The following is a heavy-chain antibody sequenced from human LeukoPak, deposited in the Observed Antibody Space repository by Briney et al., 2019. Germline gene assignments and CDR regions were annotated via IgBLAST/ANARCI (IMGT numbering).Heavy chain of an antibody. CDR2: IYHSGST. CDR1: GASISSSNW. D-gene: IGHD3-9*01. CDR3: ARHGYDILTGYDSPFR. J-gene: IGHJ3*01. V-gene: IGHV4-4*02. Sequence: SETLSLTCAVSGASISSSNWLSWVRQPPGKGLEWIGEIYHSGSTYYNPSLKSRVTISVDTSKNQFSLKLSSVTAAATAVYYCARHGYDILTGYDSPFRWGQGTMVTVSS.